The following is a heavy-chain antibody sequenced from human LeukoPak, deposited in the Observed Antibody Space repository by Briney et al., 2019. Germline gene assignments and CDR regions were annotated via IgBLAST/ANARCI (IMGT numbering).Heavy chain of an antibody. V-gene: IGHV1-8*02. D-gene: IGHD3-10*01. CDR2: MNPNSGNT. J-gene: IGHJ4*02. Sequence: GASVKVSCKTSGYMFTGHYMHWVRQATGQGLEWMGWMNPNSGNTGYAQKFQGRVTMTRNTSISTAYMELSSLRSEDTAVYYCARGSLWFGELLSRIPDYWGQGTLVTVSS. CDR1: GYMFTGHY. CDR3: ARGSLWFGELLSRIPDY.